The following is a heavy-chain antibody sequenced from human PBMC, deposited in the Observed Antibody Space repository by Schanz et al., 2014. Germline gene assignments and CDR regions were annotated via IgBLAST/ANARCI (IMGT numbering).Heavy chain of an antibody. J-gene: IGHJ5*01. Sequence: EVHLLESGGGLVPPGGSLRLSCAASGFNFSDYAMCWVRQAPGKGLEWVSAISGGGGTTYYTDSVKGRFTISRDNSKSTLYLQMNSLRAEDTAVYYCAKTPREYCNYDNCPNWFDSWGQGTLXTASS. CDR3: AKTPREYCNYDNCPNWFDS. V-gene: IGHV3-23*01. CDR2: ISGGGGTT. D-gene: IGHD2-15*01. CDR1: GFNFSDYA.